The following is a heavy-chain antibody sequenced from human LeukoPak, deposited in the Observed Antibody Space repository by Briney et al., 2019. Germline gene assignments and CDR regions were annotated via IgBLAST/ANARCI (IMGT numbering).Heavy chain of an antibody. CDR1: GFIFDDYA. Sequence: GGSLRLSCAASGFIFDDYAMAWVRQAPGKGLEWAAGISGSGGSTYYADSVRGRFTISRDNFKNTINLQMNSLRDEDTAVYYCAKDKARGGWPLDCWGQGTLVTVSS. J-gene: IGHJ4*02. D-gene: IGHD6-19*01. CDR3: AKDKARGGWPLDC. V-gene: IGHV3-23*01. CDR2: ISGSGGST.